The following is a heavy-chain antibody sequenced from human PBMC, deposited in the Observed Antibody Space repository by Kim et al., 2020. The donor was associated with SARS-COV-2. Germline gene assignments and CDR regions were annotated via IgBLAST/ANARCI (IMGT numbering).Heavy chain of an antibody. CDR3: ARANIVATITWYYYYGMDV. CDR2: IYYSGST. V-gene: IGHV4-59*08. J-gene: IGHJ6*02. CDR1: GGSISSYY. Sequence: SETLSLTCTVSGGSISSYYWSWIRQPPGKGLEWIGYIYYSGSTNYNPSLKSRVTISVDTSKNQFSLKLSSVTAADTAVYYCARANIVATITWYYYYGMDVWGQGTTVTVSS. D-gene: IGHD5-12*01.